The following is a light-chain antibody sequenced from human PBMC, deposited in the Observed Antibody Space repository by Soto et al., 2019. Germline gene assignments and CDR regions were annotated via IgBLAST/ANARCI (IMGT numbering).Light chain of an antibody. J-gene: IGLJ1*01. CDR1: SSDVGGYNF. CDR2: EVT. Sequence: QSALTQPPSASGSPGQSVTISCTGTSSDVGGYNFVSWYQQHPGKAPKLMICEVTKRPSGVPDRFSGSKSGNTASLTVSGLQAEDEADYYCSSYSGTNNYVLGNGTKVTVL. V-gene: IGLV2-8*01. CDR3: SSYSGTNNYV.